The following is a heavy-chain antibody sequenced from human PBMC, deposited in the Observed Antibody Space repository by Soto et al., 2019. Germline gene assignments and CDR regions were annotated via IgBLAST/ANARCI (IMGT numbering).Heavy chain of an antibody. J-gene: IGHJ5*02. CDR3: AVVGVYQFQDPEGFDP. CDR1: GFTFTSSA. V-gene: IGHV1-58*02. Sequence: SVKVSCKASGFTFTSSAMQWVRQARGQRLEWIGWIVVGSGNTNYAQKFQERVTITRDMSTSTAYMELSSLRSEDTAVYYCAVVGVYQFQDPEGFDPWGQGTLVTVSS. D-gene: IGHD6-19*01. CDR2: IVVGSGNT.